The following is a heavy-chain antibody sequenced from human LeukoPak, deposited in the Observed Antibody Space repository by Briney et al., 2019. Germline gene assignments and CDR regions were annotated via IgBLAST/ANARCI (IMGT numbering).Heavy chain of an antibody. V-gene: IGHV3-21*01. CDR3: ARDLRDREYFQH. Sequence: GGSLRLSCAASGFTFSSYSMNWVRQAPGKRLEWVSSISSSSSYIYYADSVKGRFTISRDNAKNSLYLQMNSLRAEDTAVYYCARDLRDREYFQHWGQGTLVTVSS. CDR1: GFTFSSYS. CDR2: ISSSSSYI. D-gene: IGHD2-15*01. J-gene: IGHJ1*01.